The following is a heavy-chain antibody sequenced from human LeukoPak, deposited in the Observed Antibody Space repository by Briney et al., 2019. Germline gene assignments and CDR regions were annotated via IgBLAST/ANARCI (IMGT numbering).Heavy chain of an antibody. V-gene: IGHV3-23*01. CDR1: GFTFGDYA. CDR2: ISGSGGST. Sequence: GGSLRLSCTASGFTFGDYAMSWFRQAPGKGLEWVSAISGSGGSTYYADSVKGRFTISRDNSKNTLYLQMNSLRAEDTTVYYCAKENGQWLARSQAEFDCWGQGTLVTVSS. CDR3: AKENGQWLARSQAEFDC. D-gene: IGHD6-19*01. J-gene: IGHJ4*02.